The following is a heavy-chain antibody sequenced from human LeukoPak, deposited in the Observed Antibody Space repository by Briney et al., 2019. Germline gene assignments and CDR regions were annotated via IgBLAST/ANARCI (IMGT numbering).Heavy chain of an antibody. CDR1: GGSISSYY. Sequence: PSETLSLTCSVSGGSISSYYWSWIRQPPGKGLEWIGYIYYSGRTSYNPSLKSRVTISVDTSKNQFSLKLSSVTAADTAVYYCARISAAYYDILTGYYRKHAFDIWGQGTMVTVSS. CDR3: ARISAAYYDILTGYYRKHAFDI. J-gene: IGHJ3*02. CDR2: IYYSGRT. V-gene: IGHV4-59*12. D-gene: IGHD3-9*01.